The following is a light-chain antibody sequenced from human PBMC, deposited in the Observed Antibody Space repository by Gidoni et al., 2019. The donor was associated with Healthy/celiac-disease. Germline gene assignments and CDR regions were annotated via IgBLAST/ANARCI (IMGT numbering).Light chain of an antibody. CDR2: DAS. CDR1: QSVSSY. J-gene: IGKJ1*01. Sequence: EIVLTQSPATLSLSPGERATLSCRASQSVSSYLAWYQQKPGQAPRLLIYDASNSATGIPARCSGSGSGTDFTLTISSLEPEDFAVYYCQQRSNWPPWTFGQGTKVEIK. V-gene: IGKV3-11*01. CDR3: QQRSNWPPWT.